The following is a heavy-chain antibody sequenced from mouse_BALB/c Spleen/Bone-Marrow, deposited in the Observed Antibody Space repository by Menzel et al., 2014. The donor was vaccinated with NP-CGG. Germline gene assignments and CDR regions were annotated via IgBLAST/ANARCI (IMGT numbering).Heavy chain of an antibody. Sequence: QVQLQQSGPELAKPGASVKMSCKASGYTFTSYWMHWVKQRPGQGLEWIGYINPSTGYTDYNQKFNDKATLTADKSSSTAYMQLSSLTSKDSAVYYCARGNPLYAMDYWGQGTSVTVSS. CDR2: INPSTGYT. V-gene: IGHV1-7*01. J-gene: IGHJ4*01. D-gene: IGHD2-1*01. CDR3: ARGNPLYAMDY. CDR1: GYTFTSYW.